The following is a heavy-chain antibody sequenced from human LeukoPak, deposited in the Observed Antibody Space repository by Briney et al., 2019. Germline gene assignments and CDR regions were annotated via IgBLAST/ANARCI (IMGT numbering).Heavy chain of an antibody. J-gene: IGHJ3*01. D-gene: IGHD3-22*01. V-gene: IGHV5-51*01. CDR3: ARPNITSYYDSRGYDAFDV. CDR1: GYRFNAYW. CDR2: IYADDSDT. Sequence: GESLKISCMGSGYRFNAYWIAWVRQMPGKGLEWMGIIYADDSDTRYSPSFQGQVTISADKSVRTAYLQWSSLKASDTAMYYCARPNITSYYDSRGYDAFDVWGQGTMVTVSS.